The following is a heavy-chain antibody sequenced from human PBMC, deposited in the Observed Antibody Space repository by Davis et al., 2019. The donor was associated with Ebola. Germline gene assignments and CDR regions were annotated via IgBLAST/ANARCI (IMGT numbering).Heavy chain of an antibody. D-gene: IGHD3-3*01. Sequence: PGGSLRLSCEGSGSTFSRYGIQWVRQAPGKGLEWVGLIWYDGSNPHYADSVQGRFTISRDNSRNMVFLQMNSLRAEDTAVYYCAKDTYNDDSRYYTYGMDVWGLGTTVTVSS. CDR2: IWYDGSNP. J-gene: IGHJ6*02. CDR1: GSTFSRYG. CDR3: AKDTYNDDSRYYTYGMDV. V-gene: IGHV3-33*03.